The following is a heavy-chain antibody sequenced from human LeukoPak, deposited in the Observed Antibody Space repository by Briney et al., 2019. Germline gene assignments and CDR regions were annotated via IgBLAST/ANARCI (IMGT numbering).Heavy chain of an antibody. CDR3: ARWIGAAGIEYHYYMGV. Sequence: GGSLRLSCAAFGFTFRSYGMHWVRQAPGKGLEWMAFIQYDGSNKYYADSVKGRFTISRDNSKNTLDLQMDSLRPEDTAVYYCARWIGAAGIEYHYYMGVWGRGTTVTVSS. V-gene: IGHV3-30*02. D-gene: IGHD6-13*01. CDR1: GFTFRSYG. J-gene: IGHJ6*03. CDR2: IQYDGSNK.